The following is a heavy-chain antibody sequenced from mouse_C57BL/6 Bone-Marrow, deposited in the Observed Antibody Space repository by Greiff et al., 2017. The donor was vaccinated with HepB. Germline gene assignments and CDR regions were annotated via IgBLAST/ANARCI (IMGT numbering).Heavy chain of an antibody. CDR3: AITTVVATDY. D-gene: IGHD1-1*01. V-gene: IGHV3-6*01. CDR1: GYSITSGYY. CDR2: ISYDGSN. Sequence: EVKLVESGTGLVKPSQSLSLTCSVTGYSITSGYYWNWIRQFPGNKLEWMGYISYDGSNNYNPSLKNRISITRDTSKNQLFLKLNSVTTEDTATYYCAITTVVATDYWGRGKSVTVSA. J-gene: IGHJ4*01.